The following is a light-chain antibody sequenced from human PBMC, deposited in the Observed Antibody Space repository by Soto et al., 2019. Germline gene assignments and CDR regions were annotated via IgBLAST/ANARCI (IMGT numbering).Light chain of an antibody. Sequence: LTQSPAILSLSPGERATLSCTASQSVDTYIAWYQQRPGQPPRLLIHDTTHRASGVPARFRGSGSGTDFTLTITSMEPEEFAVYFCQQHRNRVSVGPGTRL. CDR1: QSVDTY. CDR3: QQHRNRVS. J-gene: IGKJ3*01. CDR2: DTT. V-gene: IGKV3-11*01.